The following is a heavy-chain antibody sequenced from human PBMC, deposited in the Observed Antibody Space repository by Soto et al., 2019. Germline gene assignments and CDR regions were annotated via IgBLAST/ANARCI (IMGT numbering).Heavy chain of an antibody. J-gene: IGHJ3*02. CDR3: ARVSRGAFDI. V-gene: IGHV1-46*01. CDR2: FDPSGVAT. Sequence: ASVKVSCKASGYTFTSYFIHWVRQAPGQGLEWMGVFDPSGVATNSAQKFQGRLTMTRDTSTSTVYMDLTSLGSDDTALYYCARVSRGAFDIWGQGTMVTVSS. CDR1: GYTFTSYF.